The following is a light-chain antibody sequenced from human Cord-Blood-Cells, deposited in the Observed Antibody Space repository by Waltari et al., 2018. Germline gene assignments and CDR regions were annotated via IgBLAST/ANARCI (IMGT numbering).Light chain of an antibody. V-gene: IGLV2-11*01. J-gene: IGLJ2*01. CDR3: CSYAGSYTVV. CDR2: DVS. Sequence: QSALTQPRSVSGSPGQSVTISCTGTSIDVGGSNYLSWYQQHPGKAPKLMIYDVSKRPSGVPDRFSGSKSGNTASLTISGLQAEDEADYYCCSYAGSYTVVFGGGTKLTVL. CDR1: SIDVGGSNY.